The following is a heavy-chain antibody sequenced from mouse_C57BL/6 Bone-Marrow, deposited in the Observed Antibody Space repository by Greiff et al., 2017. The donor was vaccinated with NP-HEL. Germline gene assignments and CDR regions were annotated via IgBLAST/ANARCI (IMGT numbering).Heavy chain of an antibody. CDR2: ISSGSSTI. CDR3: ARSDYAWFAY. J-gene: IGHJ3*01. V-gene: IGHV5-17*01. Sequence: EVKLVESGGGLVKPGGSLKLSCAASGFTFSDYGMHWVRQAPEKGLEWVAYISSGSSTIYYADTVKGRFTISRDNAKNTLFLQRTSLRSEDTAMYYCARSDYAWFAYWGQGTLVTVSA. D-gene: IGHD2-4*01. CDR1: GFTFSDYG.